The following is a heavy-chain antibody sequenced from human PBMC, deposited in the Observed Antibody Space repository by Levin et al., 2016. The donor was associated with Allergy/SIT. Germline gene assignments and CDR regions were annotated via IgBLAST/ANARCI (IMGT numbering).Heavy chain of an antibody. V-gene: IGHV3-64D*09. Sequence: GGSLRLSCSASGFTFSSYAMHWVRQPPGKGLEYVSAISSNGGSTYYADSVKGRFTISRDNSKNTLYLQMSSLIPEDTAVYYCVKASERPFDYWGQGTLVTVSS. D-gene: IGHD1-1*01. CDR3: VKASERPFDY. CDR2: ISSNGGST. J-gene: IGHJ4*02. CDR1: GFTFSSYA.